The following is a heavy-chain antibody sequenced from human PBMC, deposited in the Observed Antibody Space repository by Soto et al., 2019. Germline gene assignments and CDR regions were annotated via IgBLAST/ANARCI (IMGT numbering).Heavy chain of an antibody. CDR2: INPNSGGT. CDR1: GYTFTGYY. J-gene: IGHJ4*02. V-gene: IGHV1-2*04. CDR3: AREGGLRLGELSFDY. D-gene: IGHD3-16*02. Sequence: QVQLVQSGAEVKKPGASVKVSCKASGYTFTGYYMHWVRQAPGQGLEWMGWINPNSGGTNYAQKFQGWVTMTRDTSISTAYMELSRLRSDDTAVYYCAREGGLRLGELSFDYWGQGTLVTVSS.